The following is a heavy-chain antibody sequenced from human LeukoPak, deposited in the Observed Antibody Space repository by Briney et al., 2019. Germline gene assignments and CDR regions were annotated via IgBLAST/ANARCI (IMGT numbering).Heavy chain of an antibody. CDR2: ISSTSTYI. J-gene: IGHJ4*02. Sequence: GGSLRLSCAASGFLVNTNYMTWVRQAPGKGLEWVSSISSTSTYINYADSVKGRFTISRDNAKKSLYLQMNSLRAEDTAFYYCARVGYSSGWRAPDFDYWGQGTLVTVSS. V-gene: IGHV3-21*01. D-gene: IGHD6-19*01. CDR3: ARVGYSSGWRAPDFDY. CDR1: GFLVNTNY.